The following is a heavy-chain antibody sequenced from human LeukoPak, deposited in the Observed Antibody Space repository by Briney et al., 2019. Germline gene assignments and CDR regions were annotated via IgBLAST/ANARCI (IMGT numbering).Heavy chain of an antibody. Sequence: QAGGTLRLSCAGSGFTFSSYSMNWVRQAPGKGLEWLSYISSSSSTIYYADSVKGRFTISRDNAKTSLYLQMNSLRAEDTAMYYCARGYDISDYWGQGTVVTVSS. V-gene: IGHV3-48*04. CDR2: ISSSSSTI. CDR3: ARGYDISDY. J-gene: IGHJ4*02. CDR1: GFTFSSYS. D-gene: IGHD3-9*01.